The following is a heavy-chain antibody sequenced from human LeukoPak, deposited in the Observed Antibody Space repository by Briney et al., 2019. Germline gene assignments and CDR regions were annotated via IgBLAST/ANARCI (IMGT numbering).Heavy chain of an antibody. V-gene: IGHV1-2*06. D-gene: IGHD5-18*01. Sequence: ASVKVSCKASGYTLTGYYMHWVRQAPGQGLEWMGRINPNSGGTNYAQKFQGRVTMTSDTSISTAYMELSRLRSDDTAVYYCARFGRGYSYGVDYWGQGTLVTVSS. CDR3: ARFGRGYSYGVDY. CDR1: GYTLTGYY. J-gene: IGHJ4*02. CDR2: INPNSGGT.